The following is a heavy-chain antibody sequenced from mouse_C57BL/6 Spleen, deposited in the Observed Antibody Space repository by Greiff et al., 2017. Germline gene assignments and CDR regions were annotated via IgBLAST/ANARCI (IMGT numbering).Heavy chain of an antibody. Sequence: QVQLKQPGAELVMPGASVKLSCKASGYTFTSYWMHWVKQRPGQGLEWIGEIDPSDSYTNYNQKFKGKSTLTVDKSSSTAYMQLSSLTSEDSAVYYCARRPSLYYYAMDYWGQGTSVTVSS. CDR2: IDPSDSYT. V-gene: IGHV1-69*01. CDR1: GYTFTSYW. D-gene: IGHD2-3*01. J-gene: IGHJ4*01. CDR3: ARRPSLYYYAMDY.